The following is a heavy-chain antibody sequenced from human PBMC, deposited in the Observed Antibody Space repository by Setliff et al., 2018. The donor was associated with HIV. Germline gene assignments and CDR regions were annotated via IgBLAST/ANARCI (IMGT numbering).Heavy chain of an antibody. J-gene: IGHJ3*01. Sequence: LRLSCAASGFSFRTYWMSWVRQAPGKGLEWVANMKYDGTEIYYVDAVKGRFTISRDNAKKSVFLHMNSLRGEYTAVYYCVREGEYFDTIGHYLVRRFFDLWGQGTMVTVS. CDR2: MKYDGTEI. CDR1: GFSFRTYW. V-gene: IGHV3-7*01. D-gene: IGHD3-9*01. CDR3: VREGEYFDTIGHYLVRRFFDL.